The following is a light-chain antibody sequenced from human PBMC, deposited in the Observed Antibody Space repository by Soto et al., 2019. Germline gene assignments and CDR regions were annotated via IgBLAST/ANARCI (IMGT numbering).Light chain of an antibody. Sequence: QSVLTQPASVSGSPGQSITISCTGTSSDVGSYNLVSWYQQHPGKAPKLMIYEVSKRPSGVSNRFSGSKSGNTASLTISWLQAEDEADYYCCSYAGSSTSLFGTGTKLTVL. J-gene: IGLJ1*01. CDR1: SSDVGSYNL. CDR2: EVS. CDR3: CSYAGSSTSL. V-gene: IGLV2-23*02.